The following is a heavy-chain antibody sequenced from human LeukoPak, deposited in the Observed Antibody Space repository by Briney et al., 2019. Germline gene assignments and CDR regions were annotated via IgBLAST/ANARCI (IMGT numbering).Heavy chain of an antibody. J-gene: IGHJ5*02. V-gene: IGHV4-39*01. D-gene: IGHD3-10*01. CDR1: GGSISSSSHW. CDR2: IYYSGSA. CDR3: ARQSLWFGELGSNWFDP. Sequence: SETLSLTCTVSGGSISSSSHWWGWIRQPPGKGLEWIGSIYYSGSAYHNPSLNSRVTVSMRTSKNQFSLNLSSVPAADAAVYYCARQSLWFGELGSNWFDPWGQGTLVTVSS.